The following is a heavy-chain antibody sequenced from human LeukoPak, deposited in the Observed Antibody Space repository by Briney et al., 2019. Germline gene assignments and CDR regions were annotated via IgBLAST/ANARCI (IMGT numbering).Heavy chain of an antibody. CDR3: AKGRGITMIVVVTKYYFDY. CDR1: GITFSSYA. J-gene: IGHJ4*02. Sequence: PGGSLRLSCAASGITFSSYAMSWVRQAPGKGLEWVSAISGSGGSTYYADSVKGRFTISRDNSKNTLYLQMNSLRAEDTAVYYCAKGRGITMIVVVTKYYFDYWGQGTLVTVSS. D-gene: IGHD3-22*01. CDR2: ISGSGGST. V-gene: IGHV3-23*01.